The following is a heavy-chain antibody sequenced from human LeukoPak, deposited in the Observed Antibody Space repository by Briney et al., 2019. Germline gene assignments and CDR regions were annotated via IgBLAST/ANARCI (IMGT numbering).Heavy chain of an antibody. CDR2: ISAYNGNT. V-gene: IGHV1-18*01. CDR3: ARGMRGYSGYVHFDY. Sequence: GASVKVSCKASGYTFNDYGISWVRQAPGQGLEWMGWISAYNGNTNYAQKLQGRVTMTTDTSTSTAYMELRSLRSDDTAVYYCARGMRGYSGYVHFDYWGQGTLVTVSS. J-gene: IGHJ4*02. D-gene: IGHD5-12*01. CDR1: GYTFNDYG.